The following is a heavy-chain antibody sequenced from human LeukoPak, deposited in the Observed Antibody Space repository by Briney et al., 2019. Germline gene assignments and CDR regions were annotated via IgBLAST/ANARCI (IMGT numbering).Heavy chain of an antibody. D-gene: IGHD3-22*01. CDR3: ARAYKLKVVVITLGAFDI. CDR2: ISYDGSNK. CDR1: GFTFSKHW. V-gene: IGHV3-30-3*01. J-gene: IGHJ3*02. Sequence: GGSLRLSCAASGFTFSKHWMHWVRQAPGKGLEWVAVISYDGSNKYYADSVKGRFTISRDNSKNTLYLQMNSLRAEDTAVYYCARAYKLKVVVITLGAFDIWGQGTMVTVSS.